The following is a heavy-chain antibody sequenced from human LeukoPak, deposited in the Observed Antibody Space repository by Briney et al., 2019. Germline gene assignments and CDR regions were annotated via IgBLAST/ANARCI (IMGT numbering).Heavy chain of an antibody. D-gene: IGHD3-10*01. CDR2: ISSNGGTT. CDR1: GFTFNSYA. Sequence: GGSLRLSCSASGFTFNSYAMHWVRQAPGEGLEYVSAISSNGGTTYYADSVKGRFTISSDNSKNTLYLQMSSLRAEDTAVYYCVKDALWFGESIDYWGQGTLVTVSS. V-gene: IGHV3-64D*09. CDR3: VKDALWFGESIDY. J-gene: IGHJ4*02.